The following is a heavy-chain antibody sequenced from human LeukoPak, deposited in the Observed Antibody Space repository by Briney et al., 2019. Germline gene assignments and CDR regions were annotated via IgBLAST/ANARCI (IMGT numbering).Heavy chain of an antibody. D-gene: IGHD3-22*01. CDR3: ARDLRHYYDSSGYYYAYDAFDI. CDR2: INTNTGNP. V-gene: IGHV7-4-1*02. J-gene: IGHJ3*02. Sequence: ASVKVSCKASGYTFTSYAMNWVRQAPGQGLEWMGWINTNTGNPTYAQGFTGRFVFSLDTSVSTAYLQISSLKAEDTAVYYCARDLRHYYDSSGYYYAYDAFDIWGQGTMVTVSS. CDR1: GYTFTSYA.